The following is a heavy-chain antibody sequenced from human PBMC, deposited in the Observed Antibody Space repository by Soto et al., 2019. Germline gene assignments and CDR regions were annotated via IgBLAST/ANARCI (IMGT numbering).Heavy chain of an antibody. Sequence: QVQLQESGPGLVKPSQTLSLTCTVSGGSISSSDYYWSWIRQPPGKGLEWIGYMYYSGSPYSNPFLKSRVTISVDTSNNQFSLKLTSVTAADTAVYYCARVRRYYYYAMDVWGQGTTVTVSS. CDR2: MYYSGSP. CDR3: ARVRRYYYYAMDV. J-gene: IGHJ6*02. V-gene: IGHV4-30-4*01. CDR1: GGSISSSDYY.